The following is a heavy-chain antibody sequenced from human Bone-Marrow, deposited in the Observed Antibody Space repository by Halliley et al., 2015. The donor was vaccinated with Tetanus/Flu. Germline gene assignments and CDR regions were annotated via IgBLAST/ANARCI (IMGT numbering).Heavy chain of an antibody. Sequence: LELVVSITSISPYIWYADSGKGRFTNSRDDARNSGYLQMNNLRAEDTAVYYCSRSLMRTTGDYWGQGNLFTVSS. D-gene: IGHD1-7*01. CDR3: SRSLMRTTGDY. J-gene: IGHJ4*02. CDR2: ITSISPYI. V-gene: IGHV3-21*01.